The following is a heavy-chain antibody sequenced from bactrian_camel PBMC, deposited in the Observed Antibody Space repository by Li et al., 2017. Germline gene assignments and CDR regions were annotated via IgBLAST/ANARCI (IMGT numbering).Heavy chain of an antibody. CDR2: IRRDAST. D-gene: IGHD3*01. V-gene: IGHV3S55*01. J-gene: IGHJ4*01. Sequence: VQLVESGGGSVQAGDSLRLSCTGYISGCMARYRQAPGKEREWVASIRRDASTLYPEAVYGRFTISQDDARNTLDLEMRSLKPEDTSTYYCAADFYGLGDGTAALKPKYNYWGQGTQVTVS. CDR3: AADFYGLGDGTAALKPKYNY. CDR1: ISGC.